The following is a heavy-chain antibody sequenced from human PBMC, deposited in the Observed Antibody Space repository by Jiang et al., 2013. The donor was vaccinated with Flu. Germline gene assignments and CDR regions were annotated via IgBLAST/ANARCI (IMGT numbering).Heavy chain of an antibody. D-gene: IGHD6-6*01. CDR2: ISSNSAYI. CDR3: ARDGSRGSPSRGYFDF. J-gene: IGHJ4*02. V-gene: IGHV3-21*01. Sequence: RLSCAASGFTFSAYTMNWVRQAPGKGLEWVSTISSNSAYIYYADSVKGQFTISRDNAKNSLYLQMNSLRAEDTAVYYCARDGSRGSPSRGYFDFWGQGSLVTVSS. CDR1: GFTFSAYT.